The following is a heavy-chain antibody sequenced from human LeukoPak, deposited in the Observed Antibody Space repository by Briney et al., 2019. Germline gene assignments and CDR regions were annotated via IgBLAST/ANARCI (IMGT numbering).Heavy chain of an antibody. CDR1: GFTFSSYA. CDR3: AKLDSSGWSRPFDY. CDR2: MSHDGGNK. V-gene: IGHV3-30*18. D-gene: IGHD6-19*01. Sequence: PGGSLRLSCAASGFTFSSYAMHWVRQAPGKGLEWVAVMSHDGGNKYYGDSGKGRFTISRDNSKNTLYLQMNSLRAEDTAVYYCAKLDSSGWSRPFDYWGQGTLVTVSS. J-gene: IGHJ4*02.